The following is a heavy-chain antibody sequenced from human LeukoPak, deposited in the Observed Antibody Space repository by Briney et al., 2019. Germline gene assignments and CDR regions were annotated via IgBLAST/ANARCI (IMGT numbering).Heavy chain of an antibody. CDR2: ITASGGNT. Sequence: GGSLRLSCAASGFTFSSYAMGWVRQAPGKGLEWVSAITASGGNTYYADSVKGRFTISRVNSKNTLYLQVNSLRAEDTAVYYCAKGNGYSYGRYYFDYWGQGTLVTVSS. J-gene: IGHJ4*02. V-gene: IGHV3-23*01. CDR1: GFTFSSYA. CDR3: AKGNGYSYGRYYFDY. D-gene: IGHD5-18*01.